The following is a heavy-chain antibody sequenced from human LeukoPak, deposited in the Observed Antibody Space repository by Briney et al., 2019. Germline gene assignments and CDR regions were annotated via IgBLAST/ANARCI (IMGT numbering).Heavy chain of an antibody. J-gene: IGHJ6*03. V-gene: IGHV4-4*07. Sequence: SETLSLTCTVSGGSISSYYWSWVRQPAGAGLEWIGLIYTSGSTNYNPSLKSRVTMSVDTSKNQFSPKLSSVTAADTAVYYCARDNKHYYYYMDVWGKGTTVTVSS. CDR1: GGSISSYY. CDR3: ARDNKHYYYYMDV. D-gene: IGHD2/OR15-2a*01. CDR2: IYTSGST.